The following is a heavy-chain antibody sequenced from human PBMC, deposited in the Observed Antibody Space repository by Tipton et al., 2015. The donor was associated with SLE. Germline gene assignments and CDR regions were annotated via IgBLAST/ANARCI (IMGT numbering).Heavy chain of an antibody. CDR2: IIPLFGTA. CDR3: ARGVGASLRVDAFDI. V-gene: IGHV1-69*01. Sequence: QLVQSGAEVKKPGSSVKVSCKASGGSFSRYGISWVRQAPGQGLEWMGGIIPLFGTANYAQNFQGRVTITADESSSTAYMELSSLRSEDTAVYYCARGVGASLRVDAFDIWGQGTMVTVSS. J-gene: IGHJ3*02. CDR1: GGSFSRYG. D-gene: IGHD1-26*01.